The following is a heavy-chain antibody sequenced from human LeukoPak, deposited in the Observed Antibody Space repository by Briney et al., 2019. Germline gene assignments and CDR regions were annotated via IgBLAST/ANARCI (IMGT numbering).Heavy chain of an antibody. CDR3: ARLLSPAHTLFGVVWFDP. CDR1: SGSISTSGSY. J-gene: IGHJ5*02. D-gene: IGHD3-3*01. V-gene: IGHV4-39*01. Sequence: SETLSLTCTVSSGSISTSGSYWAWIRQPPGKDLEWIGRMYHSGSTYNNPSLKSRITISLDTSKSQFTLKLNSVTAADTAVYYCARLLSPAHTLFGVVWFDPWGPGTLVTVSS. CDR2: MYHSGST.